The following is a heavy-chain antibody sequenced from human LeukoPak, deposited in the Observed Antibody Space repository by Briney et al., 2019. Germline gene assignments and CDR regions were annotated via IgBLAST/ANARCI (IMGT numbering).Heavy chain of an antibody. CDR2: ISSSSSYI. D-gene: IGHD3-22*01. CDR1: GITFSSYS. J-gene: IGHJ4*02. Sequence: MTGGSLRLSCAASGITFSSYSMNWVRQAPGKGLEWVSSISSSSSYIYYADSVKGRFTISRDNAKNSLYLQMNSLRAEDTAVYYCARDLEITMIAEDYWGQGTLVTVSS. V-gene: IGHV3-21*01. CDR3: ARDLEITMIAEDY.